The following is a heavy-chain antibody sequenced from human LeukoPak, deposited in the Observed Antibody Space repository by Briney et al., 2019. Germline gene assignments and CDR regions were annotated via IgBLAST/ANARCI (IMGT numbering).Heavy chain of an antibody. CDR3: ARDLRAGYYYGMDV. CDR1: GGSISSSNW. Sequence: SETLSLTCAVSGGSISSSNWWSWVRQPPGKGLEWIGEIYHSGSTNYNPSLKSRVTISVDKSKNQFSLKLSSVTAADTAVYYCARDLRAGYYYGMDVWGQGTTVTVSS. CDR2: IYHSGST. V-gene: IGHV4-4*02. J-gene: IGHJ6*02.